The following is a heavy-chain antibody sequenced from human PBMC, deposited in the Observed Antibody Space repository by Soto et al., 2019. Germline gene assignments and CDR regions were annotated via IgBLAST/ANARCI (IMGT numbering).Heavy chain of an antibody. V-gene: IGHV4-59*01. J-gene: IGHJ5*02. CDR1: GGSISTYY. Sequence: QVQLQESGPGLVKPSETLSLTCTVSGGSISTYYWTWIRQPPGKGLEWIGYVHYSGTTNYNPSLKSRVTMSVDTSKNQFSLKLRSVTAADTAVYYRARGKIIGPWGQGTLVTVSS. D-gene: IGHD3-3*01. CDR2: VHYSGTT. CDR3: ARGKIIGP.